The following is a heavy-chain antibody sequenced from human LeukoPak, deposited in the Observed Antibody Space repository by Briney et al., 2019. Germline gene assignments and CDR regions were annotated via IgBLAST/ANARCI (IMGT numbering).Heavy chain of an antibody. J-gene: IGHJ4*02. V-gene: IGHV3-11*03. CDR3: ARYCSSTSCYDY. CDR1: GFTFSDYY. D-gene: IGHD2-2*01. Sequence: PGGSLRLSCAASGFTFSDYYMSWIRQAPGKGLEWVSYISSGSSYTNYADSVKGRFTISRDDAKNSLYLQMNSLRAEDTAVYYCARYCSSTSCYDYWGQGTLVTVSS. CDR2: ISSGSSYT.